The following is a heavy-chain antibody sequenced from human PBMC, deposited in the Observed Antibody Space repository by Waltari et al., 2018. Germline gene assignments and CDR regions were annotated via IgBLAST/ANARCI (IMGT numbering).Heavy chain of an antibody. CDR2: SLAGGPK. CDR3: AREDYFYGTGSWGHGMDV. V-gene: IGHV3-66*01. D-gene: IGHD3-10*01. Sequence: EVQLVESGGGLAQPGGSLRLSCRVAGFNISGYYMSWVRQAPGKGLEWVSVSLAGGPKRYEESVRDRFIIFRDNSKNTVYLQMKNLRDEDSAVYFCAREDYFYGTGSWGHGMDVWGQGTTVTVSS. J-gene: IGHJ6*02. CDR1: GFNISGYY.